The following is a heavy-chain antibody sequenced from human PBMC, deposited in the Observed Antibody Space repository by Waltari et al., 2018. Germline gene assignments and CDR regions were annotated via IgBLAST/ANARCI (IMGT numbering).Heavy chain of an antibody. CDR3: ARDVPNGYFDY. V-gene: IGHV3-7*01. Sequence: EVHLVQSGGGLIQPGGSLRLSCGVSGFTFKNDWMTWVRQAPGKGQEWVANIKQDGRDKNYVDSVEGRFTISRDNAQNSVYLQMNSLRAEDTAVYYCARDVPNGYFDYWGSGTLVTVSS. J-gene: IGHJ4*02. CDR1: GFTFKNDW. D-gene: IGHD1-1*01. CDR2: IKQDGRDK.